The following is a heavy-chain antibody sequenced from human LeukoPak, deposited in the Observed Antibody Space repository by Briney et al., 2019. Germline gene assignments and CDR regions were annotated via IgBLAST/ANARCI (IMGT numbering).Heavy chain of an antibody. J-gene: IGHJ4*02. V-gene: IGHV1-18*01. D-gene: IGHD2-2*02. Sequence: ASVKVSCKASGYTFTSYGISWVRQAPGQGLEWMGWINAYNGNTNYAQKLQGRATMTTDTSTSTAYMELRSLRSDDTAVYYCALYYCSSTSCYTDYWGQGTLVTVSS. CDR1: GYTFTSYG. CDR2: INAYNGNT. CDR3: ALYYCSSTSCYTDY.